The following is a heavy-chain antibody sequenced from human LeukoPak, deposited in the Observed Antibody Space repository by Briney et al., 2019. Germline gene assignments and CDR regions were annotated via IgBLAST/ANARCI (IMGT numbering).Heavy chain of an antibody. CDR1: GYTFTSYD. D-gene: IGHD3-3*01. J-gene: IGHJ6*02. V-gene: IGHV1-8*01. CDR2: MNPNSGNT. Sequence: ASVKVSCKASGYTFTSYDINWVRQATGQGLEWMGWMNPNSGNTGYAQKFQGRVTMTRNTSISTAYMELSSLRSKDTAVYYCARVGSDYYDFWSGSPASMDVWGQGTTVTVSS. CDR3: ARVGSDYYDFWSGSPASMDV.